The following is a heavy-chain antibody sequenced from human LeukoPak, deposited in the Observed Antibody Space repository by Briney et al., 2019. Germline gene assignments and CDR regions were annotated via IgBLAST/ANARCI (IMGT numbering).Heavy chain of an antibody. D-gene: IGHD4-17*01. CDR1: GYSISSGYY. CDR2: IYHSGST. V-gene: IGHV4-38-2*01. CDR3: APGSDYGDYESNWFDP. Sequence: SETLSLTCAVSGYSISSGYYWGWLRPPPGKGLEWIGSIYHSGSTYYNPSLKSRVTISVDTSKNHSPPKLSFVTAADTAVYYCAPGSDYGDYESNWFDPWGQGTPVTVSS. J-gene: IGHJ5*02.